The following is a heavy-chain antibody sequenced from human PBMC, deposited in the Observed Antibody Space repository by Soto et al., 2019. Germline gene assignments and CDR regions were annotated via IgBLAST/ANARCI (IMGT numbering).Heavy chain of an antibody. V-gene: IGHV3-30-3*01. D-gene: IGHD1-26*01. CDR3: AREGVGATTTRPYFDY. J-gene: IGHJ4*02. CDR1: GFTFSSYA. Sequence: QVQLVESGGGVVQPGRSLRLSCAASGFTFSSYAMHWVRQAPGKGLEWVAVISYDGSNKYYADSVKGRFTISRDNSKNTLYLQMNSLRAEDTAVYYCAREGVGATTTRPYFDYWGQGTLVTVSS. CDR2: ISYDGSNK.